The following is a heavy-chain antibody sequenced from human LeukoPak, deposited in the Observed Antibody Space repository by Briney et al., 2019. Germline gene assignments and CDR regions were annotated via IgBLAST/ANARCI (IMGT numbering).Heavy chain of an antibody. J-gene: IGHJ4*02. V-gene: IGHV3-30*04. CDR2: ISYDGRSQ. Sequence: PGRSLRLSCAASGFTFSNYAMHWVRQTPGKGLERVAVISYDGRSQNYPDSVKGRFTISRDNSKNTLYLQMNSLRPDDTAVYYCARDPNGGGVYWGQGTLVTVSS. CDR1: GFTFSNYA. D-gene: IGHD3-16*01. CDR3: ARDPNGGGVY.